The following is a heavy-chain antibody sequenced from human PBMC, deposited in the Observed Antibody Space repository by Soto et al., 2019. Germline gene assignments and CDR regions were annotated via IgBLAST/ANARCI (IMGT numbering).Heavy chain of an antibody. D-gene: IGHD3-9*01. J-gene: IGHJ6*02. CDR1: GGTFSTYA. V-gene: IGHV1-69*01. CDR3: ARGILTGHYTDDYYYYYGMDV. CDR2: IIPIFGTA. Sequence: QVQLVQSGAEVKKPGSSVKVSCKASGGTFSTYAISWVRQAPGQGLEWMGGIIPIFGTANYAQKFQGRVTITADESTSTAYMELSSLRSEDTTVYYCARGILTGHYTDDYYYYYGMDVWGQGTTVTVSS.